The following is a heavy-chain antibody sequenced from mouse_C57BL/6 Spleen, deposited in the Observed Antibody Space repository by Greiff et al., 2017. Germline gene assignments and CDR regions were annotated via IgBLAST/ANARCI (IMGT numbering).Heavy chain of an antibody. Sequence: QVTLQVSGPGILQPSPTLSLTCSFSGFSLSTFGMGVGWIRQPSGKGLDWLAHIWWDDDKYYNPALKSQPKTSKDTSKNQVFLKIANVDTADTATYYCARIDSSGVDYWGQGTTLTASS. CDR1: GFSLSTFGMG. CDR3: ARIDSSGVDY. V-gene: IGHV8-8*01. J-gene: IGHJ2*01. D-gene: IGHD3-2*02. CDR2: IWWDDDK.